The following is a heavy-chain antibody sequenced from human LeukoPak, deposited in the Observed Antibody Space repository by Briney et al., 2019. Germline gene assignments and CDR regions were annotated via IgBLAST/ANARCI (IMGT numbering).Heavy chain of an antibody. CDR1: GGSITSSSYY. D-gene: IGHD3-22*01. Sequence: SETLSLTCTLSGGSITSSSYYWGWIRQPPGKGLEWIGSINYSVNTYYNPSLKSRVTISVDTSKNQFSLKLSSVTAEDTAVYYCARQWDTSGYHEYFQYWGQGTLVTVSS. V-gene: IGHV4-39*01. CDR3: ARQWDTSGYHEYFQY. CDR2: INYSVNT. J-gene: IGHJ1*01.